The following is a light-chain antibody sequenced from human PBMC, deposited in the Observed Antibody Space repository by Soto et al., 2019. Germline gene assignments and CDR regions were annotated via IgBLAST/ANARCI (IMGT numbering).Light chain of an antibody. CDR1: SSDVGGYNY. Sequence: QSVLTQPRSVSGSPGQSVTISCTGTSSDVGGYNYVSWYQQHPGNAPKLMIYDVSDRPSGVPDRFSGSKSGNTASLTISGLQAEDEADYYCCSYAGSYTLLFGGGTKSPS. CDR3: CSYAGSYTLL. V-gene: IGLV2-11*01. J-gene: IGLJ2*01. CDR2: DVS.